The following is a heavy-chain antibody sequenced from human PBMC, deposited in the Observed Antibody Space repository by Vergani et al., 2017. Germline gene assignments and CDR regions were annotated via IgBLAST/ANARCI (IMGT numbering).Heavy chain of an antibody. Sequence: QVHLVQSGAEVKKPGASVRVSCKTSGYSFTDYYIHWVRQAPGQGLEWMGWINPKSGGTNFARSFQGRVTLTSDTSINTAYMELSRLRSDDTAVYYCARSGTSHLIPFGAWGQGTLVTVSS. J-gene: IGHJ5*02. CDR1: GYSFTDYY. CDR2: INPKSGGT. V-gene: IGHV1-2*02. CDR3: ARSGTSHLIPFGA. D-gene: IGHD1-26*01.